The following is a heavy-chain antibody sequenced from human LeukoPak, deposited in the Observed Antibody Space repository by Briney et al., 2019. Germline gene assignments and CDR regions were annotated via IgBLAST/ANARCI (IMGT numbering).Heavy chain of an antibody. CDR3: ASRAHYDSSGSSDY. D-gene: IGHD3-22*01. CDR1: VGTFSSYA. CDR2: IIPIFGTG. V-gene: IGHV1-69*05. Sequence: SVKVSCKASVGTFSSYAISWVRQAPGQGLEWMGRIIPIFGTGNYAQKFQGRVTITTDESTSTAYMELSSLRSEDTAVYYCASRAHYDSSGSSDYCGQGTLVTVSS. J-gene: IGHJ4*02.